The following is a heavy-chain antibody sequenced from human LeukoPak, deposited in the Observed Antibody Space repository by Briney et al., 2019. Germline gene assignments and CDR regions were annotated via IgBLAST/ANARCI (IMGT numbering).Heavy chain of an antibody. Sequence: PGGSLRLSCAASGFTFSNYAMHWVRQAPGEGLEWVAVISYNGSSKYYADSVKGRFTISRDNSKNTVYLQMNSLRAEDSAVYYCASGYCTNDVCYTGEFDYWGQGTLVTVSS. D-gene: IGHD2-8*01. CDR1: GFTFSNYA. CDR2: ISYNGSSK. J-gene: IGHJ4*02. V-gene: IGHV3-30-3*01. CDR3: ASGYCTNDVCYTGEFDY.